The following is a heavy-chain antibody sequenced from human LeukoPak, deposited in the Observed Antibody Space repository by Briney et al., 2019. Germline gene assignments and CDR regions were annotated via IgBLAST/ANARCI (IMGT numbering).Heavy chain of an antibody. V-gene: IGHV3-21*01. CDR2: ISSSSSYI. J-gene: IGHJ4*02. CDR1: GFTLSSYS. CDR3: ARRGSGYTEPIDY. Sequence: GGSLRLSCAASGFTLSSYSMDWVRQAPGKGLEWVSSISSSSSYIYYAGPVKGRFTISRDNAKNSLYLQMNSLRAEDTAVYYCARRGSGYTEPIDYWGQGTLVTVSS. D-gene: IGHD5-12*01.